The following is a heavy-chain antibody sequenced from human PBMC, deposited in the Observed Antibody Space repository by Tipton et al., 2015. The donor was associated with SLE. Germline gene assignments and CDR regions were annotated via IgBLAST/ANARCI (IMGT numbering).Heavy chain of an antibody. CDR3: ARVPYYYDSSGYYYDYYYYYMDV. V-gene: IGHV3-48*01. J-gene: IGHJ6*03. CDR1: DFTFSTFN. D-gene: IGHD3-22*01. Sequence: SLRLSCVASDFTFSTFNMNWVRQAPGKGLEWISFIRRRSSTIYYADSVKGRFTISRDNAKNSLYLQMNSLRAEDTAVYYCARVPYYYDSSGYYYDYYYYYMDVWGKGTTVTVSS. CDR2: IRRRSSTI.